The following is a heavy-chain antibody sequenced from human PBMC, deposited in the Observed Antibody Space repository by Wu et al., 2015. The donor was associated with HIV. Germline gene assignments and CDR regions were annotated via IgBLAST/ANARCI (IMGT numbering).Heavy chain of an antibody. J-gene: IGHJ4*02. CDR2: IIPIFSKA. D-gene: IGHD3-22*01. Sequence: QVHLVQSGAEVKKPRSSVKVSCKASGDTFSTSTFTWVRQTPGQGLQWMGGIIPIFSKANYARRFQGKVTITADESTNTVYMELRSLKSEDTAIYYCAISAYDTSLDYWGQGTLVTVSS. V-gene: IGHV1-69*12. CDR1: GDTFSTST. CDR3: AISAYDTSLDY.